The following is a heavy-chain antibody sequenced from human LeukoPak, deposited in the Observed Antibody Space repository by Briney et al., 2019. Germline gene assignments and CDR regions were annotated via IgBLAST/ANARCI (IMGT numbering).Heavy chain of an antibody. CDR3: AHNRGLGFGEPYLDY. CDR2: IYWDDDK. D-gene: IGHD3-10*01. Sequence: SGPTLVKPTQTLTLTCTFSGFSLSTSGVGVGWIRQPPGKALEWLALIYWDDDKRYSPSLKSRLTITKDTSKNQVVLTMTNMDPMDTATYYGAHNRGLGFGEPYLDYWGQGTRVTVSS. V-gene: IGHV2-5*02. J-gene: IGHJ4*02. CDR1: GFSLSTSGVG.